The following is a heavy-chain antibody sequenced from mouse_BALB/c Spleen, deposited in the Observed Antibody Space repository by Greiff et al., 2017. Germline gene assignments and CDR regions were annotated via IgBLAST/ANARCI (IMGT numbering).Heavy chain of an antibody. CDR1: GYTFTDYA. V-gene: IGHV1-67*01. J-gene: IGHJ3*01. CDR3: ASEGKVPWFAY. CDR2: ISTYYGNT. Sequence: QVQLMESGPELVRPGVSVKISCTGSGYTFTDYAMPWVKQSHAKSLEWIGVISTYYGNTNYNKKFKGKATLTVDKSSSTAHMELARWTSEDAAVYYCASEGKVPWFAYWGQGSLVTVSA.